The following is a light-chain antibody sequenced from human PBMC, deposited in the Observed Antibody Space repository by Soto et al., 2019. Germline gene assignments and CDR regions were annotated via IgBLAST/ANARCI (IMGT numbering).Light chain of an antibody. V-gene: IGLV3-21*04. CDR1: SIGTKS. CDR3: QVWDSGSDHVV. J-gene: IGLJ3*02. CDR2: YDS. Sequence: SYELTQPPSVSVAPGKTARITCGGDSIGTKSVHWYQQKPGQAPMKVIYYDSERPSGIPERFSGSNSGNTATLTISSVEAGDEADYYCQVWDSGSDHVVFGGGTKLTVL.